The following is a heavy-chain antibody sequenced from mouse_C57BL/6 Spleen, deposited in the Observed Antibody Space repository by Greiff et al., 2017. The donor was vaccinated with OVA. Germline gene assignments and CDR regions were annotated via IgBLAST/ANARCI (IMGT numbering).Heavy chain of an antibody. CDR2: IDPSDSYT. CDR1: GYTFTSYW. V-gene: IGHV1-69*01. D-gene: IGHD1-1*01. CDR3: ARPYYYGSSPTVFAY. Sequence: VKLQQPGAELVMPGASVKLSCKASGYTFTSYWMPWVKQRPGQGLEWIGEIDPSDSYTNYNQKFKGQSTFTVDKSSSTAYMQLSMLTSEDSAVDYGARPYYYGSSPTVFAYWGQGTLVTVSA. J-gene: IGHJ3*01.